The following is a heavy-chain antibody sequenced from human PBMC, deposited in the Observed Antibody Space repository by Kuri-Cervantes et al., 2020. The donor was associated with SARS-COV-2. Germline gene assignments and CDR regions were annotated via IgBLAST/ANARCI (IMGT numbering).Heavy chain of an antibody. CDR1: GFTFSSYA. CDR2: ISGSGGST. CDR3: AKEGFFYGSGRHFDY. D-gene: IGHD3-10*01. J-gene: IGHJ4*02. V-gene: IGHV3-23*01. Sequence: GGSLRLSCAASGFTFSSYAMSWVRQAPGKGLEWVSAISGSGGSTYHADSVKGRFTISRDNSKNTLYLQMNSLRAEDTAVYYCAKEGFFYGSGRHFDYWGQGTLVTVSS.